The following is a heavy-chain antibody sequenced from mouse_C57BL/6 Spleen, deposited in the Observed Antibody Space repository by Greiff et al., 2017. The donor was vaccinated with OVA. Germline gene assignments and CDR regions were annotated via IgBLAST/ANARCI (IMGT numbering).Heavy chain of an antibody. D-gene: IGHD1-1*01. CDR3: ARSITTVVATD. Sequence: QVQLQQPGAELVKPGASVKLSCKASGYTFTSYWITWVKQRPGQGLEWIGDIYPGSGSTNYNEKFKSKATLTVDTSSSTAYMQLSSLTSEDSAVYYCARSITTVVATDWGQGTTLTVSS. CDR1: GYTFTSYW. V-gene: IGHV1-55*01. CDR2: IYPGSGST. J-gene: IGHJ2*01.